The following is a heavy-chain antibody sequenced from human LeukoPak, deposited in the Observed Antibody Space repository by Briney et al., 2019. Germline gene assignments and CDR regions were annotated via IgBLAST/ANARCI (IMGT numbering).Heavy chain of an antibody. Sequence: GGSLRLSCAASGFTFSSYGMHWVRQAPGKGLEWVAFIRYDGSNKYYADSVKGRFTISKGTAKNSLYLQMAGLRDEDTAVYYCVRGRRSYGFDHWGQGTLVTVSS. J-gene: IGHJ4*02. CDR3: VRGRRSYGFDH. CDR1: GFTFSSYG. D-gene: IGHD3-16*01. CDR2: IRYDGSNK. V-gene: IGHV3-30*02.